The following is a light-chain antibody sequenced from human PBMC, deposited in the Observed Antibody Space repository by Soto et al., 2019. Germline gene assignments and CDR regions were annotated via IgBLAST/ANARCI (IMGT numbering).Light chain of an antibody. CDR1: SGQTYSA. CDR3: QTWDTGIRL. CDR2: VNHDGTY. J-gene: IGLJ3*02. V-gene: IGLV4-69*01. Sequence: QSVLNQSPSASASLGASVKLTCTLGSGQTYSAIAWHQHPPERGPRYLMNVNHDGTYFQGDGLPARFSGASSGAERYLTLPSLQSEDEADYYCQTWDTGIRLFGGGTKLTVL.